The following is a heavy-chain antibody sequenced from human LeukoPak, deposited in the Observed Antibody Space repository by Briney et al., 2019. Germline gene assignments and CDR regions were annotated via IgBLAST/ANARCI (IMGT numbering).Heavy chain of an antibody. CDR2: IYYSGST. CDR3: ARYIAAARGYYYYGMDV. D-gene: IGHD6-13*01. J-gene: IGHJ6*02. V-gene: IGHV4-59*01. CDR1: GGSISSYY. Sequence: SETLSLTCTVSGGSISSYYWSRIGQPPGKGLEWIGYIYYSGSTNYNPSLKSRVTISVDTSKNQFSLKLSSVTAADTAVYYCARYIAAARGYYYYGMDVWGQGTTVTVSS.